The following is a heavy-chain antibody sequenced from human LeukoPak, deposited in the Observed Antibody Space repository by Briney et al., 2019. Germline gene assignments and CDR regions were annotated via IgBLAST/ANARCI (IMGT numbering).Heavy chain of an antibody. V-gene: IGHV3-30-3*01. CDR3: ARDGDSNDAFDI. CDR1: GFTVSSNY. Sequence: GGSLRLSCAASGFTVSSNYMSWVRQAPGKGREWVAVISFDGSNKYYADSVKGRFTFSRDNSKNTLYLQMNSLRAEDTAVYYCARDGDSNDAFDIWGQGAMVTVSS. D-gene: IGHD4-11*01. J-gene: IGHJ3*02. CDR2: ISFDGSNK.